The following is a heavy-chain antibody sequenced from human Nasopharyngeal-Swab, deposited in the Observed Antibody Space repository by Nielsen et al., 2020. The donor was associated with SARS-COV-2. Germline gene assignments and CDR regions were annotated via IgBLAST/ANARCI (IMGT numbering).Heavy chain of an antibody. CDR2: MNPNSGNT. CDR1: GYSFTTYD. J-gene: IGHJ4*02. CDR3: ARCSGGSCRFDY. D-gene: IGHD2-15*01. V-gene: IGHV1-8*01. Sequence: SVTVSCTASGYSFTTYDTNWLRQATRQGLEWMGWMNPNSGNTGYAQKFQGRVTMTRNTSISTAYMGLSSLRSEDTAVYYCARCSGGSCRFDYWGQGTLVTVSS.